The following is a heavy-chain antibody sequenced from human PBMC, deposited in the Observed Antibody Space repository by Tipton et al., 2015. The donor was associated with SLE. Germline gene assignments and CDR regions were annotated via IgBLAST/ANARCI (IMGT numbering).Heavy chain of an antibody. D-gene: IGHD6-13*01. CDR1: GGSISSYY. CDR3: ARGGSSWFRYYFDY. V-gene: IGHV4-59*08. CDR2: IYYSGST. Sequence: TLSLTCTVSGGSISSYYWSWIRQPPGKGLEWIGYIYYSGSTNYNPSLKSRVTISVDMSKNQFSLKLSSVTAADAAVYYCARGGSSWFRYYFDYWGQGTLVTVSS. J-gene: IGHJ4*02.